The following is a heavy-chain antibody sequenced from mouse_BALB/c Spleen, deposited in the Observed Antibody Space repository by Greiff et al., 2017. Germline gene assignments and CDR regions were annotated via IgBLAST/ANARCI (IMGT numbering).Heavy chain of an antibody. CDR3: ASTTATGAYYAMDY. CDR2: INPSTGYT. Sequence: VQLQQSGAELAKPGASVKMSCKASGYTFTSYWMHWVKQRPGQGLEWIGYINPSTGYTEYNQKFKDKATLTADKSSSTAYMQLSSLTSEDSAVYYCASTTATGAYYAMDYWGQGTSVTVSS. D-gene: IGHD1-2*01. J-gene: IGHJ4*01. V-gene: IGHV1-7*01. CDR1: GYTFTSYW.